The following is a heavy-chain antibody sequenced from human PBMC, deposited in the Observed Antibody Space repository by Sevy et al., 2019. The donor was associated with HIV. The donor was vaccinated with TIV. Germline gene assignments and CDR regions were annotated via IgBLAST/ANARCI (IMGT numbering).Heavy chain of an antibody. D-gene: IGHD3-22*01. CDR2: LSWNSGNI. CDR1: GFTFDDYA. V-gene: IGHV3-9*01. J-gene: IGHJ1*01. CDR3: AKANYYDVLQE. Sequence: GGSLRLSCAASGFTFDDYAMHWVRQAPGKGLEGVSGLSWNSGNIAYVDSVKGRFTISRDNAKNSLYLQMNSLTPEDTALYYCAKANYYDVLQEWGQGTLVTVSS.